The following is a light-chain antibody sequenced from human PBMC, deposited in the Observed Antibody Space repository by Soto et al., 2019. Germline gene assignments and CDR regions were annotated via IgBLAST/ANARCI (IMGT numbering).Light chain of an antibody. CDR1: ESVPSTN. CDR3: QQDGGSPLYT. Sequence: EIVLTQSPGTLSLSPGERATLSCRASESVPSTNLAWYQQKPGRSPRLLIYATSTRASGIPDRFSGSGSGTDFTLTISALEPEDSARYVCQQDGGSPLYTFGQGTKLAIK. CDR2: ATS. V-gene: IGKV3-20*01. J-gene: IGKJ2*01.